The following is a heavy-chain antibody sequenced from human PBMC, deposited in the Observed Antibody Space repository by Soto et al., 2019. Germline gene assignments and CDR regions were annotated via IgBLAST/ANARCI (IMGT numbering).Heavy chain of an antibody. D-gene: IGHD6-6*01. CDR2: IYHSGST. V-gene: IGHV4-30-2*01. CDR3: ARIPYSSSPGGLFFDY. CDR1: GGSISSGGYS. Sequence: SETLSLTCAVSGGSISSGGYSWSWIRQPPGKGLEWIGYIYHSGSTYYNPSLKSRVTISVGRSKNQFSLKLSSVTAADTAVYYCARIPYSSSPGGLFFDYWGQGTLVTVSS. J-gene: IGHJ4*02.